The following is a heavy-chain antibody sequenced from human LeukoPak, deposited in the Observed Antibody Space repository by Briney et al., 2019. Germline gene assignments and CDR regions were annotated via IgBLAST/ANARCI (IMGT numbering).Heavy chain of an antibody. Sequence: SETLSLTCTVSGGSISSGDYYWSWIRQPPGKGLEWIGYIYYSGSTYYNPSLKSRVTISVDTSKNQFSLKLSSVTAADTAVYYCAREYSGYDQAVDYWGQGTLVTVSS. J-gene: IGHJ4*02. CDR1: GGSISSGDYY. V-gene: IGHV4-30-4*01. D-gene: IGHD5-12*01. CDR2: IYYSGST. CDR3: AREYSGYDQAVDY.